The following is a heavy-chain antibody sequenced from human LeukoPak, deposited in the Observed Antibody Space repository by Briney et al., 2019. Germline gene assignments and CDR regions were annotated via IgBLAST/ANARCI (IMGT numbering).Heavy chain of an antibody. D-gene: IGHD5-12*01. V-gene: IGHV3-7*03. Sequence: GGSLRLSCAASGFTFSSYWMNWARQAPGKGLEWVASIKQDGSEKYYVDSVKGRFTISRDNAKNSLYLQMNSLRAEDTAVYYCARARGLRGYYFDYWGQGTLVTVSS. CDR1: GFTFSSYW. CDR3: ARARGLRGYYFDY. J-gene: IGHJ4*02. CDR2: IKQDGSEK.